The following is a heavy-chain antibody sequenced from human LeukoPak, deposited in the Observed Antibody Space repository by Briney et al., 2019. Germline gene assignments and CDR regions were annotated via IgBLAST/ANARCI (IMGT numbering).Heavy chain of an antibody. Sequence: SETLSPTCTVSAGSISSYYWSWIRQPPGKGMEWIGYIYYSGSTNYNASLRRRGTISIETSKNKFSLKLGSVTATDTAVYYCARHGSSSSSDYFDYWAQGTLVTVSS. CDR3: ARHGSSSSSDYFDY. CDR2: IYYSGST. CDR1: AGSISSYY. J-gene: IGHJ4*02. D-gene: IGHD6-6*01. V-gene: IGHV4-59*08.